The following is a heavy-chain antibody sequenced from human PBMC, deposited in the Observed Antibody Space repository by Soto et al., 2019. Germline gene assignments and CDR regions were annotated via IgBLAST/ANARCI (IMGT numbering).Heavy chain of an antibody. CDR1: GGTFSSYA. CDR3: AQGGAIVATIPYYGMDV. Sequence: SVKVSCKASGGTFSSYAISWVRQAPGQGLEWMGGIIPIFGTANYAQKFQGRVTITADESTSTAYMELSSLGSEDTAVYYCAQGGAIVATIPYYGMDVWGQGTTVTVSS. V-gene: IGHV1-69*13. D-gene: IGHD5-12*01. J-gene: IGHJ6*02. CDR2: IIPIFGTA.